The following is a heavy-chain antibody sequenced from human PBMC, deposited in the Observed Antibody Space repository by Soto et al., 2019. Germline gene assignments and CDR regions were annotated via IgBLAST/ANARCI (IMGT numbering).Heavy chain of an antibody. J-gene: IGHJ1*01. V-gene: IGHV1-69*06. Sequence: QVQVVQSGAEVKKPGSSVKISCKASGRIFSSFPTSWVRQVPGQGLEWMGGVISASGSVTYAPKFQGRVTITAVNSAGMGYLGLTSLTSEDTAIYYCARVGSRDAYNYVLDHWGPGTMVTVSS. CDR2: VISASGSV. CDR1: GRIFSSFP. CDR3: ARVGSRDAYNYVLDH. D-gene: IGHD5-18*01.